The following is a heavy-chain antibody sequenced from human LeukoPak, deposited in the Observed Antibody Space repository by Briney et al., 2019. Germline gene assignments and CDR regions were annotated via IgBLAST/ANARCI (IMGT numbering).Heavy chain of an antibody. V-gene: IGHV4-30-4*01. D-gene: IGHD3-10*01. Sequence: SETLSLTCTVSGGSISSGDYYWRWLRQPPGTGLEGFGYIYYSGSTYYNPSLKSRVTISVDTSKNQFSLKLSSVTAADTAVYYCARAPGRDGYFDYWGQGTLVTVSS. CDR1: GGSISSGDYY. J-gene: IGHJ4*02. CDR3: ARAPGRDGYFDY. CDR2: IYYSGST.